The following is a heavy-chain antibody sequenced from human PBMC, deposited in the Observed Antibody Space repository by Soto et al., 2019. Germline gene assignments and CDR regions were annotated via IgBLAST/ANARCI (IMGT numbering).Heavy chain of an antibody. Sequence: ASVKVSCKASGYTFTVYYMHWVRQAPGQGLEWMGWINPNSGGTNYAQKFQGWVTMTRDTSISTAYMELSRLRSDDTAVYYCARARGADSMGSPLKDAFEIWGQGTMVSVSS. D-gene: IGHD1-26*01. J-gene: IGHJ3*02. CDR2: INPNSGGT. V-gene: IGHV1-2*04. CDR1: GYTFTVYY. CDR3: ARARGADSMGSPLKDAFEI.